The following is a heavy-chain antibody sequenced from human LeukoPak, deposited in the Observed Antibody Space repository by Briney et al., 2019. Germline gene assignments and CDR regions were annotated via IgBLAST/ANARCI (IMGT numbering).Heavy chain of an antibody. CDR1: GFTFSSYW. D-gene: IGHD3-3*01. CDR2: IKQGGSEK. J-gene: IGHJ4*02. Sequence: PGGSLRLSCAASGFTFSSYWMSWVRQAPGKGLEWVANIKQGGSEKYYVDSVKGRFTISRDNAKNSLYLQMNSLRAEDTAVYYCARDVKTYYDFWSGAPVDYWGQGTLVTVSS. CDR3: ARDVKTYYDFWSGAPVDY. V-gene: IGHV3-7*01.